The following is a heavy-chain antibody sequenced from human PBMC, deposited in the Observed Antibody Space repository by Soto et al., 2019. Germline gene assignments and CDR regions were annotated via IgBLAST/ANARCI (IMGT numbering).Heavy chain of an antibody. CDR2: INTNGDTA. J-gene: IGHJ4*02. D-gene: IGHD1-26*01. CDR3: VLTACFTGSY. CDR1: GFTFSTYA. Sequence: EVQLLESGGDLVQPGGYLRLSCAASGFTFSTYAMSWVRQAPGKGLDWVSTINTNGDTAYYSASVKDRFTISRDNSKDTLFLQMNSLRAEDTALYFCVLTACFTGSYWGQGTLVTVSS. V-gene: IGHV3-23*01.